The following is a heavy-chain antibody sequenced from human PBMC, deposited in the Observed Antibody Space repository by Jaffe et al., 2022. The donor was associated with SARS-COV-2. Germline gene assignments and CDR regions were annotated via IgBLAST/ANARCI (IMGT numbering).Heavy chain of an antibody. D-gene: IGHD2-21*02. Sequence: QVQLVQSGAEVKKPGASVKVSCKASGYTFTGYYMHWVRQAPGQGLEWMGRINPNSGGTNYAQKFQGRVTMTRDTSISTAYMELSRLRSDDTAVYYCARFCGGDCYLKDAFDIWGQGTMVTVSS. CDR1: GYTFTGYY. V-gene: IGHV1-2*06. CDR2: INPNSGGT. J-gene: IGHJ3*02. CDR3: ARFCGGDCYLKDAFDI.